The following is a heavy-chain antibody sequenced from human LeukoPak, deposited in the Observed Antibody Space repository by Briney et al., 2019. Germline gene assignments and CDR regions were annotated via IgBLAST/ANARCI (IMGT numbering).Heavy chain of an antibody. CDR3: ARASLAVAGPFDS. D-gene: IGHD6-19*01. CDR1: GGSITSGTYY. CDR2: CFYTGST. V-gene: IGHV4-39*01. J-gene: IGHJ4*02. Sequence: PSETLSLTCTVSGGSITSGTYYWDWIRQPPGKGLEWIGTCFYTGSTYYNPSLRSRVTMSVDTSKNQFSLNLNSVTAADTAVYYCARASLAVAGPFDSWGQGSLVIVSS.